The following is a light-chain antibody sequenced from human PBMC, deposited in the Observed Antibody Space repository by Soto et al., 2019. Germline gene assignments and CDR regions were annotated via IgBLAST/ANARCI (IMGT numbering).Light chain of an antibody. CDR2: AAS. CDR1: QSIRRS. V-gene: IGKV1-39*01. J-gene: IGKJ1*01. CDR3: QQSFNRPRK. Sequence: EILVSHSPDSLSLNMKYTGTITFRASQSIRRSLNWYQQKPGKAPKLLIYAASSLQSGVPSRFSGTGSGTDFTLTIGRLQPEDFAIYYCQQSFNRPRKFGQVGKV.